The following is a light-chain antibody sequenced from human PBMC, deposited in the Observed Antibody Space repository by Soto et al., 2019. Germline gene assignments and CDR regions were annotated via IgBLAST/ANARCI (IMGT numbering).Light chain of an antibody. J-gene: IGLJ1*01. CDR2: EVT. V-gene: IGLV2-8*01. Sequence: QSALTQPPSASGSPGQSVTISCTGTSSDVGGYDYVLWYQPHPGKAPKLMIYEVTIRPSGVSDRFSGSKSGNTASLTVSVLQAEDEADYYCSSYTGGNPSYVFGTGTKVTVL. CDR1: SSDVGGYDY. CDR3: SSYTGGNPSYV.